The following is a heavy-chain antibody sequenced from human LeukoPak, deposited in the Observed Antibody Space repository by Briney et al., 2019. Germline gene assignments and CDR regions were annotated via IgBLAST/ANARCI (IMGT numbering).Heavy chain of an antibody. CDR1: GGSISSYY. CDR3: ARLPTHGYSSSWYDY. V-gene: IGHV4-4*09. Sequence: SETLSLTCTVSGGSISSYYWSWIGQPPGQGLEWIGYIYTSGSTNYNPSLKSRVTISVDTSKNQFSLKLSSVTAADTAVYYCARLPTHGYSSSWYDYWGQGTLVTVSS. J-gene: IGHJ4*02. CDR2: IYTSGST. D-gene: IGHD6-13*01.